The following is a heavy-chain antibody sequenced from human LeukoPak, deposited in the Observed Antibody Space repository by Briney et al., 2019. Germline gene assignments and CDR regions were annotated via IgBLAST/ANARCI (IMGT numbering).Heavy chain of an antibody. CDR1: GFTFSSYS. Sequence: PGGSLRLSCAASGFTFSSYSMNWVRQAPGKGLEWVSSINSSSSYIYYAYSVKGLFTISRDNAKNLLYLQMNSPRAEDTAVYYCARSGGTGGVWGQGTLVTVSS. CDR2: INSSSSYI. D-gene: IGHD3-3*01. CDR3: ARSGGTGGV. V-gene: IGHV3-21*01. J-gene: IGHJ4*02.